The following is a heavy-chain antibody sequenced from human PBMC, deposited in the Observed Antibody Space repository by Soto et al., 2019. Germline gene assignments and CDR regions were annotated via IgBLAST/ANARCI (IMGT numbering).Heavy chain of an antibody. V-gene: IGHV3-74*01. CDR2: INSDGSST. D-gene: IGHD4-17*01. J-gene: IGHJ4*02. CDR1: GFTFSSYW. Sequence: EVQLVESGGGLVQPGGSLRLSCAASGFTFSSYWMHWVRQAPGKGLVWVSRINSDGSSTSYADSVKGRFTISRDNAKNTRYLHGKSVSDEVTGVYYCARDGTTGGVYWGQGTMVTDSS. CDR3: ARDGTTGGVY.